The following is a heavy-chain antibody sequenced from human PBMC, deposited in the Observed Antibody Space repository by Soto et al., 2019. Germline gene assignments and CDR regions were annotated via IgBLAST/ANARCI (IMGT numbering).Heavy chain of an antibody. CDR3: ARAGNNWNEVDNWFDP. J-gene: IGHJ5*02. Sequence: ASVKVSCKASGYTFTSYAMHWVRQAPGQRLEWMGWINAGNGNTKYSQKFQGRVTITRDTSASTAYMELSSLRSEDTDVYYCARAGNNWNEVDNWFDPWGQGTLVTVSS. CDR2: INAGNGNT. CDR1: GYTFTSYA. D-gene: IGHD1-20*01. V-gene: IGHV1-3*01.